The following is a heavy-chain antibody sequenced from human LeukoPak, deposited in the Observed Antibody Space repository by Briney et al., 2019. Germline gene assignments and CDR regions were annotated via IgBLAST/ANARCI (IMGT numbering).Heavy chain of an antibody. CDR1: GFTFSSYG. Sequence: GGSLRLSCAASGFTFSSYGMHWVRQAPGKGLEWVAFIRYDGGNKYYADSVKGRFTISRDNSKNTLSLQMSSLRAEDTAVYYCARDRNTDFWSGYYTNYFDYCGQGTLVIV. D-gene: IGHD3-3*01. CDR2: IRYDGGNK. CDR3: ARDRNTDFWSGYYTNYFDY. V-gene: IGHV3-30*02. J-gene: IGHJ4*02.